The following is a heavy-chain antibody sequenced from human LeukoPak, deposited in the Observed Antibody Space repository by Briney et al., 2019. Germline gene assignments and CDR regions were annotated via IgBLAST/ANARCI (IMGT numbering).Heavy chain of an antibody. D-gene: IGHD5-18*01. J-gene: IGHJ4*02. Sequence: GGSLRLSCAASGFTFDDYAMHWVRQAPGKGLEWVSGISWNSGSIGYADSVKGRFTISRDNAKNSLYLQMNSLRAEDTALYYCAKGYSYGYRYYFDYWGQGTLVTISS. CDR2: ISWNSGSI. CDR3: AKGYSYGYRYYFDY. CDR1: GFTFDDYA. V-gene: IGHV3-9*01.